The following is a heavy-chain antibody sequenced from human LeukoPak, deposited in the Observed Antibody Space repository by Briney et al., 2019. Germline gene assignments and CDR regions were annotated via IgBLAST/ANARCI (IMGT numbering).Heavy chain of an antibody. V-gene: IGHV3-73*01. CDR3: ARERAPIVVVTANAFDI. D-gene: IGHD2-21*02. CDR2: IRSKANSYAT. CDR1: GFTFSGSA. Sequence: GGSLRLSCAASGFTFSGSAMHWVRQASGKGLEWVGRIRSKANSYATAYAASVKGRFTISRDDSKNTAYLQMNSLRAEDTAVYYCARERAPIVVVTANAFDIWGQGTMVTVSS. J-gene: IGHJ3*02.